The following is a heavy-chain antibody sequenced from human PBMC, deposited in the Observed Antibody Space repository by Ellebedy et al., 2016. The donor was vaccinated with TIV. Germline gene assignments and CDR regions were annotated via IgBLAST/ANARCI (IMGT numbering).Heavy chain of an antibody. Sequence: PGGSLRLSCAASGFTFSIYAMHWVRQAPGKGLEWVTLISFDGSNKYYADSVKGRFTISRDNSKNTLYLQMNSLRTEDTAVYYCTRGTHIVVEWFDPWGQGTLVTVSS. D-gene: IGHD2-15*01. CDR1: GFTFSIYA. V-gene: IGHV3-30-3*01. J-gene: IGHJ5*02. CDR3: TRGTHIVVEWFDP. CDR2: ISFDGSNK.